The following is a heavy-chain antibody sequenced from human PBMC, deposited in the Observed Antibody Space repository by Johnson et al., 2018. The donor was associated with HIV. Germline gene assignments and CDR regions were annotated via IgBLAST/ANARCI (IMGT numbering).Heavy chain of an antibody. V-gene: IGHV3-53*01. Sequence: VQLVESGGGLIQPGGSLRLSCAASGFTVSSNYMSWVRQAPGKGLEWVSVIYSGGSTYYADSVKGRFTISRDNSKNTLYLQMNSLRAEDTALYYCARVSTMIVVARNDAFDIWGQGTMVTVSS. CDR2: IYSGGST. CDR1: GFTVSSNY. CDR3: ARVSTMIVVARNDAFDI. J-gene: IGHJ3*02. D-gene: IGHD3-22*01.